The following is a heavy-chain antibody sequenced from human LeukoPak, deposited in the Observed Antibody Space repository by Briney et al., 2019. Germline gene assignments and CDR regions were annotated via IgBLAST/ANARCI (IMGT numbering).Heavy chain of an antibody. CDR2: IIPILGIA. J-gene: IGHJ6*02. CDR3: ASNSRYCSSTSCYSGDYYYYYGMDV. Sequence: ASVKVSCKASGGTFSSYAISWVRQAPGQGPEWMGRIIPILGIANYAQKFQGRATITADKSTSTAYMELSSLRSEDTAVYYCASNSRYCSSTSCYSGDYYYYYGMDVWGQGTTVTVSS. D-gene: IGHD2-2*01. CDR1: GGTFSSYA. V-gene: IGHV1-69*04.